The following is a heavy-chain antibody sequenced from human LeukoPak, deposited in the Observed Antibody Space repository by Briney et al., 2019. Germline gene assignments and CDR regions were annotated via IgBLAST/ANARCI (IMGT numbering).Heavy chain of an antibody. CDR2: IRYGGSNK. CDR3: AKGPVTALLDY. V-gene: IGHV3-30*02. D-gene: IGHD2-21*02. J-gene: IGHJ4*02. CDR1: GFTFSSYG. Sequence: SGGSLRLSCAASGFTFSSYGMHWVRQAPGKGLEWVAFIRYGGSNKYYADSVKGRFTISRDNSKNTLYLQMNSLRAEDTAVYYCAKGPVTALLDYWGQGTLVTVSS.